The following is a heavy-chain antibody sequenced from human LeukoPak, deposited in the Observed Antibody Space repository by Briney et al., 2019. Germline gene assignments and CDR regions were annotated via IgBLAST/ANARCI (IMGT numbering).Heavy chain of an antibody. D-gene: IGHD3-10*01. Sequence: PGGTLRLSCAASGITFNIYGMSWVRQAPGKGLEWVSAISGSGGNTYYADSVKGRFIISRDDARNSLSLQMNSLRAEDTAVYYCAGSFGDVKMFWGQGTLVTVSS. V-gene: IGHV3-23*01. CDR2: ISGSGGNT. CDR3: AGSFGDVKMF. J-gene: IGHJ4*01. CDR1: GITFNIYG.